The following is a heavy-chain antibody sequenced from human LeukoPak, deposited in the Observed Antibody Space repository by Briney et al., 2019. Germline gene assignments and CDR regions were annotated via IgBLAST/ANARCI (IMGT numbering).Heavy chain of an antibody. D-gene: IGHD1-26*01. Sequence: PGGSLRLSCAASGFTFSSYEMNWVRQAPGKGLEWVSYISSSGSTIYYADSVKGRFTISRDNAKNSLYLQMNSPRAEDTAVYYCARVTSGSFDYWGQGTLVTVSS. CDR3: ARVTSGSFDY. CDR1: GFTFSSYE. J-gene: IGHJ4*02. V-gene: IGHV3-48*03. CDR2: ISSSGSTI.